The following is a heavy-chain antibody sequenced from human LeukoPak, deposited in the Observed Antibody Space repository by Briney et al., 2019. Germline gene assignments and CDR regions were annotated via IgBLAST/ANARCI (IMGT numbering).Heavy chain of an antibody. V-gene: IGHV4-61*02. CDR1: GGSISSGSHY. Sequence: SETLSRTCTVSGGSISSGSHYWSWIRQPAGKGLEWIGRIYTSGSTNYNPSLESRVTISVDTSRNQFSLKLSSVTAADTAVYYCARDGRLEGCGGDCYPDYWGQGTLVTVSS. CDR3: ARDGRLEGCGGDCYPDY. J-gene: IGHJ4*02. CDR2: IYTSGST. D-gene: IGHD2-21*01.